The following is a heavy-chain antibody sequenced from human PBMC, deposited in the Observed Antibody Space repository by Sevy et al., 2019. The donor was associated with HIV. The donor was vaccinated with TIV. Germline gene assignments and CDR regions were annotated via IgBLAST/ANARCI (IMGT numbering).Heavy chain of an antibody. CDR1: GFTFSSYW. Sequence: GGSLRLSCAASGFTFSSYWMSWVRQAPGKGLEWVANIKQDGSEKYYVDSVKGRFTISRDNAKNSLYLQMNGLRAEDTAVYYCARVQATIVATIDYFDYWGQGTLVTVSS. CDR3: ARVQATIVATIDYFDY. J-gene: IGHJ4*02. V-gene: IGHV3-7*01. D-gene: IGHD5-12*01. CDR2: IKQDGSEK.